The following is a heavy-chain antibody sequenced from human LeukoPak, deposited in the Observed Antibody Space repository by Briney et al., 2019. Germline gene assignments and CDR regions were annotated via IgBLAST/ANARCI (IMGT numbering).Heavy chain of an antibody. CDR2: ISGRSSTI. CDR3: ARDRLTSGSYFFDY. CDR1: AFTFSDYS. V-gene: IGHV3-48*01. J-gene: IGHJ4*02. D-gene: IGHD1-26*01. Sequence: GGSLRLSCAASAFTFSDYSMNWVRQAPGKGLEWMSYISGRSSTIYYADSVRGRFTISRDNAKNSMYLQMNSLRAEDTAVYYCARDRLTSGSYFFDYWGQGTLVTVAS.